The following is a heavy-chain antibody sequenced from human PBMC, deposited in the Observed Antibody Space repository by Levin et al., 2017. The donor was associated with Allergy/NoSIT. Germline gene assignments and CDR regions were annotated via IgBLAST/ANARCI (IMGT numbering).Heavy chain of an antibody. CDR1: GFTFSSHW. CDR3: ARDGGGGSYY. CDR2: IKQDGSEK. V-gene: IGHV3-7*01. Sequence: GESLKISCAASGFTFSSHWMSWVRQAPGKGLEWVANIKQDGSEKYYVDSVKGRFTISRDNAKNSLYLQMNSLRAEDTAVYYCARDGGGGSYYWGQGTLVTVSS. J-gene: IGHJ4*02. D-gene: IGHD2-21*01.